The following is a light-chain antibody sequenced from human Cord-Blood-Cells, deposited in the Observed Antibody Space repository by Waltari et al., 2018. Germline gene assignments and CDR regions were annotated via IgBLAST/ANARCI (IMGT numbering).Light chain of an antibody. J-gene: IGLJ3*02. CDR2: DVS. Sequence: QSALTQPASVSGSPGQSITISCTGTSSDVGGYNYVSWYQQHPGKAPKLMIYDVSKRPSVVSNRFSVSRSGNTASLTISGLQAEDEADYYGSSYTSSSTWVFGGGTKLTVL. CDR3: SSYTSSSTWV. V-gene: IGLV2-14*01. CDR1: SSDVGGYNY.